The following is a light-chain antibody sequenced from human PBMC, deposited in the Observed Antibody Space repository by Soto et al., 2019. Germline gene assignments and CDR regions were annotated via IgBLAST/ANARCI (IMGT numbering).Light chain of an antibody. Sequence: QLVLTQPASVSGSPGQSITISCTGSSSDVGHYDYVSWFQQHPGRAPTLLIYDVTYRPSGVSNRFSGAKSGSTASLTISGLRTEDEANYYCSSYTGTSTQVFGTGTKLTVL. CDR3: SSYTGTSTQV. CDR2: DVT. V-gene: IGLV2-14*03. CDR1: SSDVGHYDY. J-gene: IGLJ1*01.